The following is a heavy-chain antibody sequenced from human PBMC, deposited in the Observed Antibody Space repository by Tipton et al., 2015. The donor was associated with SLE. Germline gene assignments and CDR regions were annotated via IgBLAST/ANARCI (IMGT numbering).Heavy chain of an antibody. V-gene: IGHV4-61*02. J-gene: IGHJ4*02. CDR3: ARGRGAAAGFFDY. CDR1: GGSISSGSYY. D-gene: IGHD6-13*01. Sequence: TLSLTCTVSGGSISSGSYYWSWIRQPAGKGLEWIGRIYTSGSTNYNPSLKSRVTISVDTSKNQFSLKLSSVTAADTAVYYCARGRGAAAGFFDYWGQGTLVTVSS. CDR2: IYTSGST.